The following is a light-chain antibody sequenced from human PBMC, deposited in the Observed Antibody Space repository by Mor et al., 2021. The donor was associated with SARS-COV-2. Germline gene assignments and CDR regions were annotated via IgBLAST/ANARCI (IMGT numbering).Light chain of an antibody. V-gene: IGKV1-27*01. CDR2: AAT. J-gene: IGKJ3*01. Sequence: VPKDLIYAATSLQVGVPSRFSGSGSGTDFTLNIISLQPVDVATYFCLRYNSAPPSFGPGTKVDIK. CDR3: LRYNSAPPS.